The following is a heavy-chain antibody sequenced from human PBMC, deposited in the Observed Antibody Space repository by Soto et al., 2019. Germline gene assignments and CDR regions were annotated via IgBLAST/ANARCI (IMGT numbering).Heavy chain of an antibody. CDR1: GFTLSHYD. CDR3: AKGELINPQLFEF. V-gene: IGHV3-30*18. D-gene: IGHD1-26*01. J-gene: IGHJ4*02. Sequence: QVQLVESGGGVVKPGRSLRLSCVASGFTLSHYDMNWVRQDPGKGLEWVAVVSYDGSNKYYGDSVRGRFTISRDNSKNTLYLQMNSLRAEDTAVYYCAKGELINPQLFEFWGQGALVTVSS. CDR2: VSYDGSNK.